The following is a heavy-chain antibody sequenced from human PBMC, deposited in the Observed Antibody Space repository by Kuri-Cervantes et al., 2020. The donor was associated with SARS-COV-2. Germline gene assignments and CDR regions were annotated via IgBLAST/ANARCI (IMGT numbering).Heavy chain of an antibody. CDR1: GGSISSYY. V-gene: IGHV4-34*01. Sequence: GSLRLSCTVSGGSISSYYWSWIRQPPGKGLEWIGEINHSGSTDYNPSLKSRVTVSVDTSKNQFSLKLSSVTAADTAVYYCARAVAAAGPFYDYWGQGTLVTVSS. CDR2: INHSGST. J-gene: IGHJ4*02. CDR3: ARAVAAAGPFYDY. D-gene: IGHD6-13*01.